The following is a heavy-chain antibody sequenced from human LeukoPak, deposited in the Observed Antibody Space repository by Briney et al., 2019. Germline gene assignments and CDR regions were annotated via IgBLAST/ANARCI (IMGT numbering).Heavy chain of an antibody. CDR3: GRDFWLDNWNDGLYWFDP. Sequence: SQTLSLTCAISVDSVSSNSAAWNWIRQSPSRGLEWLGRTYYRSKWYNDYAVSVKSRITINPDTSKNQFSLQLNSVTPEDTAVYYCGRDFWLDNWNDGLYWFDPWGQGTLVTASS. D-gene: IGHD1-1*01. J-gene: IGHJ5*02. CDR2: TYYRSKWYN. V-gene: IGHV6-1*01. CDR1: VDSVSSNSAA.